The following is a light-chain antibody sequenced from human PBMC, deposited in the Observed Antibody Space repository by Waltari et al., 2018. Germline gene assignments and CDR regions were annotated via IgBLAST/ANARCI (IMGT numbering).Light chain of an antibody. CDR2: GAS. V-gene: IGKV1-NL1*01. CDR3: QQYYSNPT. CDR1: QGISDS. Sequence: DIQMTQSPSSLSASVGDRVTITCRASQGISDSLAWYQQKLGKAPNLLLYGASRLHSGVPSRFSGSGSGADYTLTISSPQPEDFATYYCQQYYSNPTFGGGTKVEI. J-gene: IGKJ4*01.